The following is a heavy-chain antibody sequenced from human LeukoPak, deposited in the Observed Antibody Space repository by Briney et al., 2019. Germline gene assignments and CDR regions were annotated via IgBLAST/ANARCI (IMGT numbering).Heavy chain of an antibody. CDR1: GYSISSGYY. V-gene: IGHV4-38-2*02. D-gene: IGHD3-16*02. J-gene: IGHJ4*02. CDR3: ARGGLKLREYDYVWGSYRQYYFDY. Sequence: SETLSLTCTVSGYSISSGYYWGWIRQPPGKGLEWIGSIYHSGSTYYNPSLKSRVTISVDTSKNQFSLKLSSVTAADTAVYYCARGGLKLREYDYVWGSYRQYYFDYWGQGTLVTVSS. CDR2: IYHSGST.